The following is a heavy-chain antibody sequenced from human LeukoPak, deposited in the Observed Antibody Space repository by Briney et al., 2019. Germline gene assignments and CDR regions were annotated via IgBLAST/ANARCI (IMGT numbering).Heavy chain of an antibody. V-gene: IGHV3-74*01. CDR3: ARGEYSSSAYDH. CDR2: INYDGTTI. J-gene: IGHJ5*02. CDR1: VLTFRDYW. Sequence: PGGSLRLSCAASVLTFRDYWMHWVRQAPGKGLVWVSRINYDGTTINYADSVKGRFTISRDNPRNTLYLQMNSLRAEDTAVYYCARGEYSSSAYDHWGQGTLVTVSS. D-gene: IGHD6-6*01.